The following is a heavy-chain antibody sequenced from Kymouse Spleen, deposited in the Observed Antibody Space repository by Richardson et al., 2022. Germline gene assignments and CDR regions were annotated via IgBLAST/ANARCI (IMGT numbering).Heavy chain of an antibody. CDR1: GFTFSSYG. D-gene: IGHD3-3*01. V-gene: IGHV3-33*01. J-gene: IGHJ4*02. Sequence: QVQLVESGGGVVQPGRSLRLSCAASGFTFSSYGMHWVRQAPGKGLEWVAVIWYDGSNKYYADSVKGRFTISRDNSKNTLYLQMNSLRAEDTAVYYCARDRGDFWSGYLFDYWGQGTLVTVSS. CDR2: IWYDGSNK. CDR3: ARDRGDFWSGYLFDY.